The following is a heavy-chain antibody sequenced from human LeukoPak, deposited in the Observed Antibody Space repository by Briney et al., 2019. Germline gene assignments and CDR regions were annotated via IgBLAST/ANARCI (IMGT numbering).Heavy chain of an antibody. CDR1: GFTFSSYG. V-gene: IGHV3-30*18. CDR3: AKDRRAYYYDSSGFDY. CDR2: ISYDGSNK. D-gene: IGHD3-22*01. Sequence: GGSLRLSCAASGFTFSSYGMHWVRQAPGKGLEWVAVISYDGSNKYYADSVKGRFTISRDNSKNTLYLQMNSLRAEDTAVYYCAKDRRAYYYDSSGFDYWGQGTLVTVSS. J-gene: IGHJ4*02.